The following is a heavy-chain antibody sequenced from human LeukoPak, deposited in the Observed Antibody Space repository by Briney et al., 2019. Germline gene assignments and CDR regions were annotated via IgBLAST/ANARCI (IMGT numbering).Heavy chain of an antibody. CDR3: ARGSWALDAFDI. CDR2: IYYSGST. Sequence: PSETLSLTCTVSGGSISSYYWSWIRQPPGKGLEWIGYIYYSGSTNYNPSLKSRVTMSVDTSKNQFSLKLSSVTAADTAVYYCARGSWALDAFDIWGQGTMVTVSS. V-gene: IGHV4-59*12. J-gene: IGHJ3*02. CDR1: GGSISSYY. D-gene: IGHD7-27*01.